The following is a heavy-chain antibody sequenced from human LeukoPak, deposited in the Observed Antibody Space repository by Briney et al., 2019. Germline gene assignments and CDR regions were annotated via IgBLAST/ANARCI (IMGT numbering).Heavy chain of an antibody. D-gene: IGHD3-3*01. CDR1: GFTFSSYS. J-gene: IGHJ6*03. CDR2: INSDGSST. CDR3: ASDRFRVKGYYYMDV. V-gene: IGHV3-74*01. Sequence: GGSLRLSCAASGFTFSSYSMNWVRQAPGKGLVWVSRINSDGSSTSYADSVKGRFTISRDNAKNTLYLQMNSLRAEDTAVYYCASDRFRVKGYYYMDVWGKGTTVTISS.